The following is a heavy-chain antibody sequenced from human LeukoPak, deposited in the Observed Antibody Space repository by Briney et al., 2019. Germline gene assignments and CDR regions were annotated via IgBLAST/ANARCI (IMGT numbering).Heavy chain of an antibody. CDR1: GGSISSYY. CDR3: ARDLGVVPAAIHYYMDV. Sequence: SETLSLTCTVSGGSISSYYWSWIRQPAGKGLEWIGRIYTSGSTNYNPSLKSRVTMSVDTSKNQFSLKLSSVTAADTAAYYCARDLGVVPAAIHYYMDVWGKGTTVTVSS. V-gene: IGHV4-4*07. J-gene: IGHJ6*03. D-gene: IGHD2-2*01. CDR2: IYTSGST.